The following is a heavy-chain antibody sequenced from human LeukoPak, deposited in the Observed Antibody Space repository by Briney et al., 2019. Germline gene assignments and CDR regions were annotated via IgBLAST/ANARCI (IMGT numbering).Heavy chain of an antibody. CDR3: ARHIPGAFRYASNPVAFDI. Sequence: SETLSLTCTVSGGSISSYYWSWIRQPPGKGLEWIGYIYYSGSTNYNPSLKSRVTISVDTSKNQFSLKLSSVTAAGTAVYYCARHIPGAFRYASNPVAFDIWGQGTMVTVSS. V-gene: IGHV4-59*08. D-gene: IGHD2-2*01. CDR1: GGSISSYY. CDR2: IYYSGST. J-gene: IGHJ3*02.